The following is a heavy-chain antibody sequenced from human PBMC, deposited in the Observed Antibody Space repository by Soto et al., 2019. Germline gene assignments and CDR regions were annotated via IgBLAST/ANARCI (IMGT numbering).Heavy chain of an antibody. V-gene: IGHV1-69*13. Sequence: GASVKVSCKASGGTFSSYAISWVRQAPGQGLEWMGGIIPIFGTANYAQKFQGRVTITADESTSTAYMELSSLRSEDTAVYYCARSQSRGYYDSSGYYRDFDYWGQGTLVTVSS. J-gene: IGHJ4*02. CDR2: IIPIFGTA. CDR3: ARSQSRGYYDSSGYYRDFDY. CDR1: GGTFSSYA. D-gene: IGHD3-22*01.